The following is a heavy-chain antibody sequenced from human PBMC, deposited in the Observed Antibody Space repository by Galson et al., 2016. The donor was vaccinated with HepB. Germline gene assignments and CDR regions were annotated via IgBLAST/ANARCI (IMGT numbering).Heavy chain of an antibody. CDR1: GYTFTSYG. V-gene: IGHV1-18*04. CDR2: ISGYNANT. J-gene: IGHJ4*02. D-gene: IGHD3-10*01. Sequence: SVKVSCKASGYTFTSYGISWVRQAPGQGLEWMGWISGYNANTNYAQKLQGRVTMTTDTSTSTAYMELRSLRSDDTAVYYCARDRRFGELLFNSFGDYWGQGTLVTVSS. CDR3: ARDRRFGELLFNSFGDY.